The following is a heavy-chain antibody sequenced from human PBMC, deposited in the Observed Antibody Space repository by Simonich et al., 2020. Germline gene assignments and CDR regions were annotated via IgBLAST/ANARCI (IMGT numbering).Heavy chain of an antibody. D-gene: IGHD2-21*02. J-gene: IGHJ4*02. Sequence: QVQLVESGGGVVQPGRSLRLSCAASGFTFSSYAMHWVRQAPGKGLEWGAFIAYDGSNKYYAASGKGRLTISRDNSKNTLYLQMNSLRAEDTAVYYCARDGERYCGGDCYSYFDYWGQGTLVTVSS. CDR1: GFTFSSYA. V-gene: IGHV3-30*07. CDR3: ARDGERYCGGDCYSYFDY. CDR2: IAYDGSNK.